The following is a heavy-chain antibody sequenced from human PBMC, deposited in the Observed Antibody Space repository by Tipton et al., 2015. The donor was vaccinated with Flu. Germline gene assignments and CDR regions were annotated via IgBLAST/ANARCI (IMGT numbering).Heavy chain of an antibody. D-gene: IGHD3-22*01. CDR2: IFSTGRA. V-gene: IGHV4-31*03. CDR3: ARYFDSSGDNPNGPDAFDI. CDR1: GASINSGDCY. J-gene: IGHJ3*02. Sequence: TLSLTCTVSGASINSGDCYWSWIRQLPGEGLEWIGYIFSTGRAFYSPSLTGRVTISMDTPQNRVSLILNSVTAADTAVYYCARYFDSSGDNPNGPDAFDIWGQGTRVTVIS.